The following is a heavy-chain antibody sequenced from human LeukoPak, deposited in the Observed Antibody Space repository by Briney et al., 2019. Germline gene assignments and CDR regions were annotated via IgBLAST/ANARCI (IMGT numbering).Heavy chain of an antibody. V-gene: IGHV4-34*01. CDR1: GGSFSGYY. CDR3: ATVDYYGSGRGMDV. CDR2: LNHSGST. Sequence: SETLSLTCAVYGGSFSGYYRSWIRQPPGKGLEWIGELNHSGSTNYNPSLKSRVTISVDTSKNQFSLKLSSVTAADTAVYYCATVDYYGSGRGMDVWGKGTTVTISS. J-gene: IGHJ6*04. D-gene: IGHD3-10*01.